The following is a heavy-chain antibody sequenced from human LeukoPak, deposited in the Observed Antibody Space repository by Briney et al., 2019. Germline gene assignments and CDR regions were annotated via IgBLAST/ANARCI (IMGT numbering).Heavy chain of an antibody. Sequence: ASVKVSCKASGGTFSSYTISWVRQAPGQGLEWMGRIIPIIGIANYAQKFQGRVTITADKSTSTAYMELSSLRSEDTAVFYCARGHQPPYYGMDVWGQGTTVTVSS. V-gene: IGHV1-69*02. J-gene: IGHJ6*02. CDR1: GGTFSSYT. CDR3: ARGHQPPYYGMDV. CDR2: IIPIIGIA.